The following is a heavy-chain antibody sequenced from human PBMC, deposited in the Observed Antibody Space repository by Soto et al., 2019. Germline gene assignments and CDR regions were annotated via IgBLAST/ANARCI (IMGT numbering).Heavy chain of an antibody. D-gene: IGHD2-15*01. V-gene: IGHV1-69*12. J-gene: IGHJ6*02. CDR3: ARGRRWGMDV. CDR2: IIPIFGTA. Sequence: QVQLVQSGAEVKKPGSSVKVSCKASGGTFSSYAISWVRQAPGQGLEWMGGIIPIFGTAYYAQKVQGRVTTTADEPTSTAYMERSSLSSEDTAVYYCARGRRWGMDVWGQGTTVTVSS. CDR1: GGTFSSYA.